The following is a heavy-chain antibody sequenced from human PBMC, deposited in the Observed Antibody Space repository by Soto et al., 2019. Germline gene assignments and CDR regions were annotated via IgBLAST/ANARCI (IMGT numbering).Heavy chain of an antibody. D-gene: IGHD6-6*01. CDR1: GFTFSSYS. Sequence: GVSLRLSCAASGFTFSSYSMNWVRQAPGKRLAWASSISSSSSYIYYADSVKGRFTLSRDNAKTSLYLQMNSLRSNDTAVCSYARDYSSSGGMDVWAQGTTVTVSS. CDR3: ARDYSSSGGMDV. CDR2: ISSSSSYI. V-gene: IGHV3-21*01. J-gene: IGHJ6*02.